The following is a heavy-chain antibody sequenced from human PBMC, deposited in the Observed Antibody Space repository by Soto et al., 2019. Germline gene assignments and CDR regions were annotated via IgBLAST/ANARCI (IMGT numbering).Heavy chain of an antibody. Sequence: SETLSLTCTVSGGSISSYYWSWIRQHPGKGLEWIGYIYYSGSTNYNPSLKSRVTISVDTSKNQFSLKLSSVTAADTAVYYCARVMTTVTYNWFDPWGQGTLVTVSS. V-gene: IGHV4-59*01. CDR3: ARVMTTVTYNWFDP. CDR1: GGSISSYY. J-gene: IGHJ5*02. CDR2: IYYSGST. D-gene: IGHD4-17*01.